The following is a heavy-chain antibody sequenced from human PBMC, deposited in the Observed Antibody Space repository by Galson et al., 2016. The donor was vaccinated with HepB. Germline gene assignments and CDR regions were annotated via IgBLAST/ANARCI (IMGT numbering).Heavy chain of an antibody. CDR2: IKQDESER. V-gene: IGHV3-7*03. D-gene: IGHD2-2*01. CDR3: ARDQGVASFGIVTYYYMDV. Sequence: SLRLSCAASGFTFGNYWMSWVRQAPGKGLEWVANIKQDESERFYADSVKGRFTISRGNAKNSLYLQMNSLTVGDTAVYYCARDQGVASFGIVTYYYMDVWGKGTTVTVSS. CDR1: GFTFGNYW. J-gene: IGHJ6*03.